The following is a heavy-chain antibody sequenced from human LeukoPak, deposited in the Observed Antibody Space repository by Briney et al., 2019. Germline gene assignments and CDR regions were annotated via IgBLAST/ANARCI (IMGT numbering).Heavy chain of an antibody. V-gene: IGHV4-59*12. CDR3: ARATYSSGWLLDY. D-gene: IGHD6-19*01. J-gene: IGHJ4*02. Sequence: SGTLSLTCTVSGGSISSYYWSCIRQPPGKGLEWIGFIYYSGSTNYNPSLKSRVTISVDTSKNQFSLKLSSVTAADTAVYYCARATYSSGWLLDYWGQGTLVTVSS. CDR2: IYYSGST. CDR1: GGSISSYY.